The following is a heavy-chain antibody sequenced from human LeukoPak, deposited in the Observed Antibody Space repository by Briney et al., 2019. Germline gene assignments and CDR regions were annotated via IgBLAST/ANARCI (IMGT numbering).Heavy chain of an antibody. D-gene: IGHD3-22*01. Sequence: PSETLSLTCTVSGGSISSYYWSWIRQPPGKGLEWIGNIFYTGSTKYNPSLKSRVTISVDTSKNQFSLKLSSVTAADTAMYYCARSVHYYDSASYGVAFDVWGQGTLVTVSS. CDR3: ARSVHYYDSASYGVAFDV. CDR2: IFYTGST. J-gene: IGHJ3*01. V-gene: IGHV4-59*01. CDR1: GGSISSYY.